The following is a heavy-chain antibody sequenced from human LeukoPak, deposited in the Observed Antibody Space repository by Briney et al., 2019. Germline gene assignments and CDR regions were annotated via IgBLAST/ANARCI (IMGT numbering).Heavy chain of an antibody. CDR1: GYTFTGYY. D-gene: IGHD3-3*01. CDR3: ASRVPYYDFWSGPFDY. J-gene: IGHJ4*02. CDR2: INPNSGGT. Sequence: GASVKVSCKASGYTFTGYYMHWVRQAPGQGLEWMGWINPNSGGTNYAQKFQGRVTMTRDTSISTAYMELSRLRSDDTAVYYCASRVPYYDFWSGPFDYWGQGTLVTVSS. V-gene: IGHV1-2*02.